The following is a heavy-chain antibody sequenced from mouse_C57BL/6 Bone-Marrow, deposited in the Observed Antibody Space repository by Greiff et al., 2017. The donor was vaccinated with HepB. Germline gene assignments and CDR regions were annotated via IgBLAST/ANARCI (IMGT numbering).Heavy chain of an antibody. CDR3: ANYYGSSY. D-gene: IGHD1-1*01. CDR1: GYTFTDYY. CDR2: INPNNGGS. Sequence: EVQLQQSGPELVKPGASVKISCKASGYTFTDYYMNWVKQSHGKSLEWIGDINPNNGGSSYNQKFKGKATLTVDKSSSTAYMELRSLTSEDSAVYYCANYYGSSYWGQGTLVTVSA. V-gene: IGHV1-26*01. J-gene: IGHJ3*01.